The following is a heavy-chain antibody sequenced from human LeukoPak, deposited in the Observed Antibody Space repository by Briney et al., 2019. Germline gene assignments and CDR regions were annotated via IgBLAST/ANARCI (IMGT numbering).Heavy chain of an antibody. CDR2: IKEDGSEK. D-gene: IGHD6-13*01. V-gene: IGHV3-7*01. CDR1: GFTFSSYW. CDR3: ARGPLIAAAGTS. Sequence: GGSLRLSCAASGFTFSSYWMSWVRQAPGKGLEWVANIKEDGSEKYYVDSVKGRFTISRDNAKNSLYLQMNGLRADDTAVYYCARGPLIAAAGTSWGQGTLVTVSS. J-gene: IGHJ4*02.